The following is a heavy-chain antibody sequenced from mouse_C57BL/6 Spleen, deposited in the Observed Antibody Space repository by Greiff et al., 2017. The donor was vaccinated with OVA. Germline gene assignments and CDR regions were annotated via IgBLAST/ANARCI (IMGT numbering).Heavy chain of an antibody. V-gene: IGHV1-63*01. CDR3: ARSGYGYNWYFDV. Sequence: VQLQQSGAELVRPGTSVKMSCKASGYTFTNYWIGWAKQRPGHGLEWIGDIYPGGGYTNYNEKFKGKATLTADKSSSTAYMQFSSLTSEDSAIYYCARSGYGYNWYFDVWGTGTTVTVSS. J-gene: IGHJ1*03. CDR1: GYTFTNYW. D-gene: IGHD2-2*01. CDR2: IYPGGGYT.